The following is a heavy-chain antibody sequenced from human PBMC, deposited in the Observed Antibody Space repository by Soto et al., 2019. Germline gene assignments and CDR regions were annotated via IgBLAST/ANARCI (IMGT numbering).Heavy chain of an antibody. CDR3: AKGLSNGRWYAED. J-gene: IGHJ4*02. CDR2: ISGSGRTT. CDR1: GFTFGTYA. Sequence: PGGSLRLSCAASGFTFGTYAMKWLRQAPGRGLECVSFISGSGRTTHYADSVKGRFTISRDNSKNTMYLQMNNLRAEDTGVYYCAKGLSNGRWYAEDRGQGTLVTVSS. D-gene: IGHD6-13*01. V-gene: IGHV3-23*01.